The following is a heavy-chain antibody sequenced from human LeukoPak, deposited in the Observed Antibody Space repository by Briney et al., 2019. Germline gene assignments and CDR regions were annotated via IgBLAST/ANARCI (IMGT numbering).Heavy chain of an antibody. CDR2: VDPNSGDT. D-gene: IGHD3-3*01. CDR3: ARPYSITWYEWFDP. V-gene: IGHV1-2*02. Sequence: ASVKVSCKASGYTFTGYFVHWLRQAPGQGLEWMGWVDPNSGDTNYAQKFQGRVTMTTDTSISTAYMELSSLTSDDTAVYYCARPYSITWYEWFDPWGQGTLVTVSS. J-gene: IGHJ5*02. CDR1: GYTFTGYF.